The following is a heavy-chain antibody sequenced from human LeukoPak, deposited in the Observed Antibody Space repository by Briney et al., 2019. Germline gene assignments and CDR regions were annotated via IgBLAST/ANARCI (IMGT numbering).Heavy chain of an antibody. D-gene: IGHD6-13*01. CDR1: GGSISSGGYY. Sequence: PSQTLSLTCTVSGGSISSGGYYWSWIRQHPGKGLEWIGYIYYSGSTYYTPSLKSRVTISVDTSKNQFSLKLTSVTAADTAVYYCARMEGSAGTIDYWGQGTLVTVFS. J-gene: IGHJ4*02. V-gene: IGHV4-31*03. CDR2: IYYSGST. CDR3: ARMEGSAGTIDY.